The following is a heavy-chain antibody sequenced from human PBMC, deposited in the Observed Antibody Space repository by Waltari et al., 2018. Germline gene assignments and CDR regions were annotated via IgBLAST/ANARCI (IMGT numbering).Heavy chain of an antibody. V-gene: IGHV3-21*01. D-gene: IGHD4-17*01. J-gene: IGHJ4*02. CDR1: GFTFSKFA. CDR3: ARDSGDYVFDH. CDR2: VTPRSSYI. Sequence: EVVLEESGGGLVKPGGSLRLSCAASGFTFSKFAMNWVRQTPGWGLEWVASVTPRSSYIYYAKQVEGRFTISRDNAKNSLFLEMNSLEVDDSGVYYCARDSGDYVFDHWGQGALVTVSP.